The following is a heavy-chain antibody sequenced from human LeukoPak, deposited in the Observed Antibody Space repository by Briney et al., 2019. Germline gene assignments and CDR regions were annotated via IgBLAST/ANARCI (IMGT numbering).Heavy chain of an antibody. D-gene: IGHD3-10*01. CDR1: GFTFSDYS. CDR3: VRERFHGSGAPKFDF. V-gene: IGHV3-21*06. Sequence: GGSLRLSRAASGFTFSDYSMNWVRQTPRKGLEWVSCISGSGSYIYYADSVKGRFTISRDNAKNSLHLQVNSLRAEDTAVYYCVRERFHGSGAPKFDFWGQGTLVTVSS. J-gene: IGHJ4*02. CDR2: ISGSGSYI.